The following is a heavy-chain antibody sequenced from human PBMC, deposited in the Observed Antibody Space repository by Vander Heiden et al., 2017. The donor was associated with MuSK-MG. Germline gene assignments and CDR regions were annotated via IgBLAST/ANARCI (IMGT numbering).Heavy chain of an antibody. CDR2: ISSSSSYI. J-gene: IGHJ6*02. CDR3: ARDLWVRGVTSDYYYYGMDG. Sequence: EVQLVESGGGLVKPGGSLRLSCAASGFTFRSYSMNWVRQAPGKGLEWVSSISSSSSYIYYADSVKGRFTISRDNAKNSLYLQMNSLRAEDTAVYYCARDLWVRGVTSDYYYYGMDGWGQGTTVTVSS. D-gene: IGHD3-10*01. V-gene: IGHV3-21*01. CDR1: GFTFRSYS.